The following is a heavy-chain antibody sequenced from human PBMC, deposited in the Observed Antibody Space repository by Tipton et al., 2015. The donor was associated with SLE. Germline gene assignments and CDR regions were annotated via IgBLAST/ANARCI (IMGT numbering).Heavy chain of an antibody. V-gene: IGHV4-34*01. Sequence: TLSLTCTVSGGSSSGYFWSWIRQPPGKGLEWIGEINHSGSSTYNPSLKSRVTISVDTSKNQFSLKLTSVTAADTAVYYCARGSVVADDYWGQGTLVTVSS. D-gene: IGHD2-15*01. CDR2: INHSGSS. CDR3: ARGSVVADDY. J-gene: IGHJ4*02. CDR1: GGSSSGYF.